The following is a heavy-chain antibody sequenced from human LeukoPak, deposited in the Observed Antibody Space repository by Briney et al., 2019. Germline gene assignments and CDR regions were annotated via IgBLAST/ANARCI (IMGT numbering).Heavy chain of an antibody. CDR1: GFTFSNAW. J-gene: IGHJ4*02. CDR3: TTPENWYRNTFDY. Sequence: GGSLRLSCAASGFTFSNAWMSWVRQAPGKGLEWVGRIKSKTDGGTTDYAAPVKGRFTISRDDSKNTLYLQMNSLKTEDTAVYYCTTPENWYRNTFDYWGQGTLSPSPQ. CDR2: IKSKTDGGTT. D-gene: IGHD6-13*01. V-gene: IGHV3-15*01.